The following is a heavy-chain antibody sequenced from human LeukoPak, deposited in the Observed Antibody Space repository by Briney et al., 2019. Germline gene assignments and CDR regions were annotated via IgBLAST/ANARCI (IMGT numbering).Heavy chain of an antibody. D-gene: IGHD6-13*01. CDR1: GFTFDDYA. CDR2: ISWNSGSI. J-gene: IGHJ4*02. Sequence: PGGSLRLSCAASGFTFDDYAMHWVRQAPGKGLEWVSGISWNSGSIGYADSVKGRFTISRDNAKNSLYLQMNSLRAEDMASYYCAKGLGSSSWFSFDYWGQGTLVTVSS. V-gene: IGHV3-9*03. CDR3: AKGLGSSSWFSFDY.